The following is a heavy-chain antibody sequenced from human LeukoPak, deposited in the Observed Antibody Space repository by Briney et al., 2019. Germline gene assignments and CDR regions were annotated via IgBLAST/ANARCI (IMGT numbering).Heavy chain of an antibody. D-gene: IGHD6-13*01. V-gene: IGHV3-53*01. CDR2: IYSGGST. Sequence: GGSLRLSCAASGFTVSSNYMSWVRQAPGKGLEWVSVIYSGGSTYYADSVKGRFTISRDNSKNTLYLQMNSLRAEDTAVYYCARPKYSSSWYGGFDPWGQGTLVTVSS. J-gene: IGHJ5*02. CDR1: GFTVSSNY. CDR3: ARPKYSSSWYGGFDP.